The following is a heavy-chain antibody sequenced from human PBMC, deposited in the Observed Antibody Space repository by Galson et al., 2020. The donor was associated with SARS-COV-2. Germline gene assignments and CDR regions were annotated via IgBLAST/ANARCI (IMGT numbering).Heavy chain of an antibody. J-gene: IGHJ4*02. CDR2: IKSKTDGGTT. CDR3: TTEHLELLWFAGIYYFDY. D-gene: IGHD3-10*01. Sequence: ESLKISCAASGFTFSNAWMSWVRQAPGKGLEWVGRIKSKTDGGTTDYAAPVKGRFTISRDDSKNTLYLQMNSLKTEDTAVYYCTTEHLELLWFAGIYYFDYWGQGTLVTVSS. V-gene: IGHV3-15*01. CDR1: GFTFSNAW.